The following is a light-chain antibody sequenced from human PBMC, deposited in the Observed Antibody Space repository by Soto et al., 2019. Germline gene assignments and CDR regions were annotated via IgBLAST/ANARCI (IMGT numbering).Light chain of an antibody. Sequence: EIVLTQSPGTLSLSPGERATLSCRTSQSVSNNYLAWYQQTPGQPPRLLIYGASGRATGIPDRFSGSGSGTDFTLTISSLEPADFAVYYCQQYGSSPLTFGGGTKVEIK. CDR1: QSVSNNY. CDR2: GAS. V-gene: IGKV3-20*01. J-gene: IGKJ4*01. CDR3: QQYGSSPLT.